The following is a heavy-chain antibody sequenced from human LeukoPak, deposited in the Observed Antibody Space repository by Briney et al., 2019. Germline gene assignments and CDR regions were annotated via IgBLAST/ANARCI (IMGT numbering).Heavy chain of an antibody. CDR2: MFRSGST. J-gene: IGHJ5*02. D-gene: IGHD3-22*01. CDR1: GYSISSGYC. Sequence: PSETLSLTCAVSGYSISSGYCWGWIRQPPGKGLEWIGSMFRSGSTYYNPSLKSRVTISVDTSKNQFSLKLSSVTAADTAVYYCARGGPYYYHSSGYHRLYNWFDPWGQGTLVTVSS. V-gene: IGHV4-38-2*01. CDR3: ARGGPYYYHSSGYHRLYNWFDP.